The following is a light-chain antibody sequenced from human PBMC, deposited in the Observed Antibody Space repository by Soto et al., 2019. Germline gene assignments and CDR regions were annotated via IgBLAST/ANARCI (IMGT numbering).Light chain of an antibody. J-gene: IGLJ2*01. CDR1: SSNIGCYT. Sequence: QSVLTQSPSTSGTPGQRVTISCSGTSSNIGCYTVNWYHHLPGTAPKLLMYSNNQRAPGVPDRLSGSKSGTSASLAIRWLQSDDEGDYYCATWDDSLDGVVFGGGTKLTVL. V-gene: IGLV1-44*01. CDR3: ATWDDSLDGVV. CDR2: SNN.